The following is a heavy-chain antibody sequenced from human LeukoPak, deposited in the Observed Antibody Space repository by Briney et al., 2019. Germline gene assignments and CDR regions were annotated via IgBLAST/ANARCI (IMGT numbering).Heavy chain of an antibody. CDR2: INPNSGGT. J-gene: IGHJ4*02. CDR1: GYTXTGYY. CDR3: ARAGDDSSGWYDY. D-gene: IGHD6-19*01. Sequence: GASVKVSCKASGYTXTGYYMHRVRQAPGQGLEWMEWINPNSGGTNYAQKFQGRVTMTRDTSISTAYMELSGLASDDTAVYYCARAGDDSSGWYDYWGQGTLVTVSS. V-gene: IGHV1-2*02.